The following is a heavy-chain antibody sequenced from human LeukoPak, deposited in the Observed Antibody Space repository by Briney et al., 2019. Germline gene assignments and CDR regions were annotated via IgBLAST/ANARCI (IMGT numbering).Heavy chain of an antibody. Sequence: GGSRRLCRCLCGLALGRYGMRLVRQAPAKGWDGGVDMSYDGRHKYDAENVKGRFTISRDNSRNTLYLQMNSLRAEDPAVYYCAKDPLYCTGTSCHDYGMDVWGQGTTVTVSS. CDR1: GLALGRYG. V-gene: IGHV3-30*18. CDR2: MSYDGRHK. CDR3: AKDPLYCTGTSCHDYGMDV. J-gene: IGHJ6*02. D-gene: IGHD2-2*01.